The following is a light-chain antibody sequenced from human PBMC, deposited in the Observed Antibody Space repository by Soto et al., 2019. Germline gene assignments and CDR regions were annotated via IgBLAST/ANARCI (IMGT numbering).Light chain of an antibody. CDR1: SSDVGRYNR. CDR2: EVS. CDR3: SSYTTSNTRQIV. V-gene: IGLV2-18*02. Sequence: QSVLTQPPSVSGSPGQSVTISCTGTSSDVGRYNRVSWYQQPPGTAPKLMIYEVSNRPSGVPDRFSGSKSGNTASLTISGLQAEDEADYYCSSYTTSNTRQIVFGTGTKVTVL. J-gene: IGLJ1*01.